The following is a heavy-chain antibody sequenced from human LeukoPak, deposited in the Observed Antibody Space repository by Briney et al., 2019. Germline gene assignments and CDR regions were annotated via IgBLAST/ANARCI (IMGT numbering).Heavy chain of an antibody. D-gene: IGHD5-18*01. V-gene: IGHV4-61*01. CDR1: GGSVSSGSYY. J-gene: IGHJ6*02. CDR3: ARGGYSYGYYYYGMDV. Sequence: PSETLSLTCTVSGGSVSSGSYYWNWIRQPPGKGLEWIGYIYYSGTTNYNPSLKSRVTISLDTSKNQFSLKLSSVTAADTAVYYCARGGYSYGYYYYGMDVWGQGTTVTVSS. CDR2: IYYSGTT.